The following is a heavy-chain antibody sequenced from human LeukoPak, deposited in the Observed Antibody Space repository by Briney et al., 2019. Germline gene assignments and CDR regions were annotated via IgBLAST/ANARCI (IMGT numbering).Heavy chain of an antibody. CDR1: GFTHSNYW. Sequence: GGSLRLSCAASGFTHSNYWMTWVRQAPGKGLEWVANIKPDGSEKYYVDSVKGRFTISRDNAKNSLYLQMNSLRAEDTAVYYCARDQTPFVWGQETLVTVSS. CDR3: ARDQTPFV. CDR2: IKPDGSEK. J-gene: IGHJ4*02. V-gene: IGHV3-7*01.